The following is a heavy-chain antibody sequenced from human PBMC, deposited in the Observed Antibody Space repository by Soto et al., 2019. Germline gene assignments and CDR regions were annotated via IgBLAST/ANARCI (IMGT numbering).Heavy chain of an antibody. CDR1: GGSFSGYY. CDR3: ARAPPLLDIVVVPAAEGSHFDY. D-gene: IGHD2-2*03. CDR2: INHSGST. J-gene: IGHJ4*02. V-gene: IGHV4-34*01. Sequence: SETLSLTCAVYGGSFSGYYWSWIRQPPGKGLEWIGEINHSGSTNYNPSLKSRVTISVDTSKNQFSLKLSSVTAADTAVYYCARAPPLLDIVVVPAAEGSHFDYWGQGTLVTVSS.